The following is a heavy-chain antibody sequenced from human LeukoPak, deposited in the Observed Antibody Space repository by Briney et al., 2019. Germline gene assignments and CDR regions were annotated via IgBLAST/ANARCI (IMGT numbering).Heavy chain of an antibody. CDR1: GGSISNYY. CDR3: ARDVKYYYDSSGYSAPNDY. CDR2: IYYSGST. J-gene: IGHJ4*02. D-gene: IGHD3-22*01. Sequence: PSETLSLTCSVSGGSISNYYWSWIRQPPGKGLEWIGYIYYSGSTNYNPSLKSRVTISVDTSKNQFSLKLSSATAADTAVYYCARDVKYYYDSSGYSAPNDYWGQGTLVTVSS. V-gene: IGHV4-59*12.